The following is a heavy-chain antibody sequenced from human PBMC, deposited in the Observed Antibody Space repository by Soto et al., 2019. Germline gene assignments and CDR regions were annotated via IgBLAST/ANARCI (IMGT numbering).Heavy chain of an antibody. Sequence: QVTLRESGPVLLNPTEPLTLTCNVSGFSLTTGRMGVSWLRQPPGKALEWLAHIFSDAVRCYSTSLQGRLTISTGGSGCQVVIIMTNMGPVDAGTYFCVRVNADSYSYYYAMDVWGKVTTVTVAS. CDR2: IFSDAVR. CDR3: VRVNADSYSYYYAMDV. D-gene: IGHD2-8*01. V-gene: IGHV2-26*01. CDR1: GFSLTTGRMG. J-gene: IGHJ6*04.